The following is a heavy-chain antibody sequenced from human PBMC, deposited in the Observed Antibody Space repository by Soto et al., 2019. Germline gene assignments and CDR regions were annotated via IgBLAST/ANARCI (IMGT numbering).Heavy chain of an antibody. CDR3: AGSITGTTYYYYGMDV. Sequence: SETLSLTCTVSGGSISSGGYYWSWIRQHPGKGLEWIGYIYYSGSTYYNPSLKSRVTISVDTSKNQFSLKLSSVTAADTAVYYCAGSITGTTYYYYGMDVWGQGTTVTVSS. V-gene: IGHV4-31*03. D-gene: IGHD1-7*01. J-gene: IGHJ6*02. CDR2: IYYSGST. CDR1: GGSISSGGYY.